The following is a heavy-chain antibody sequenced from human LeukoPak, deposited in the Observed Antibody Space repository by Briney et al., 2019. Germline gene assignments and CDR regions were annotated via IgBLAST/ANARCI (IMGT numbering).Heavy chain of an antibody. D-gene: IGHD3-22*01. J-gene: IGHJ4*02. Sequence: GASVKVSCKVSGYTLTELSMHWVRQAPGKGLEWMGGFDPEDGETIYAQKFQGRVTMTEDTSTDTAYMELSSLRSEDTAVYYCARGGRFFYDSSGYYYPLDYWGQGTLVTVSS. CDR1: GYTLTELS. CDR3: ARGGRFFYDSSGYYYPLDY. CDR2: FDPEDGET. V-gene: IGHV1-24*01.